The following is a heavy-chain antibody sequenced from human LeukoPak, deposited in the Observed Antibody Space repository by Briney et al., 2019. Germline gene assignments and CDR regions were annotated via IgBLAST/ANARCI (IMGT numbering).Heavy chain of an antibody. CDR3: AREIYYDSSGYYFF. Sequence: SVKVSCKASGGTFSSYAISWVRQAPGQGLEWMGRIIPILGIANYAQKFQGRVTITADKSTSTAYMELSSLRSEDTAVYYCAREIYYDSSGYYFFWGQGTLVTVSS. CDR2: IIPILGIA. V-gene: IGHV1-69*04. CDR1: GGTFSSYA. J-gene: IGHJ4*02. D-gene: IGHD3-22*01.